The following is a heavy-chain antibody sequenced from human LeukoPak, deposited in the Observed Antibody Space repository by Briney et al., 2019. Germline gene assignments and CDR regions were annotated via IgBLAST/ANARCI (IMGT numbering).Heavy chain of an antibody. V-gene: IGHV3-48*03. D-gene: IGHD3-10*02. CDR3: AKLGITMIGGV. CDR1: GFTFSSYA. Sequence: GRSLRLSCAASGFTFSSYAMNWVRQAPGKGLEWVSYISSSGSTIYYADSVKGRFTISRDNAKNSLYLQMNSLRAEDTAVYYCAKLGITMIGGVWGKGTTVTISS. J-gene: IGHJ6*04. CDR2: ISSSGSTI.